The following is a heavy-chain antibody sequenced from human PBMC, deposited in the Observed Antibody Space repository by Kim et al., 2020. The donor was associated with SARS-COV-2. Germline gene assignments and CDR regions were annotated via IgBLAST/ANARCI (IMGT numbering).Heavy chain of an antibody. D-gene: IGHD3-16*01. CDR3: AKRDWGYYSYPMDV. CDR2: ISYDGSNK. J-gene: IGHJ6*02. Sequence: GGSLRLSCAASGLTFSRSGMQWVRQAPGKGLEWVAVISYDGSNKYYADSVRGRFTISRDNSKNTLYLQMNSLRAEDTAVYYCAKRDWGYYSYPMDVWGQG. CDR1: GLTFSRSG. V-gene: IGHV3-30*18.